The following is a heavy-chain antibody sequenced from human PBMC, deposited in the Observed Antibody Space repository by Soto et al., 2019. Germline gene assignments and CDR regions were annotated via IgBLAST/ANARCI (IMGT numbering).Heavy chain of an antibody. CDR3: ARDPPLSMIVVVGVDDF. CDR1: GFTFSNYN. D-gene: IGHD3-22*01. V-gene: IGHV3-21*06. Sequence: PGGSLRLSCAASGFTFSNYNMNWVRQAPGKGLEWVSSISSSSTFKNYADSVKGRFTISRDNDKNSVYLHMSSLGAEDTAAYYCARDPPLSMIVVVGVDDFWGQGTLVTVS. J-gene: IGHJ4*02. CDR2: ISSSSTFK.